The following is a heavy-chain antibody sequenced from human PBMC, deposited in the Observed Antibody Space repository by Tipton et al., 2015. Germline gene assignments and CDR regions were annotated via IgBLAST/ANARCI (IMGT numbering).Heavy chain of an antibody. Sequence: SLRLSCAASGFTFSSYWMGWVRQATGKGLEWVANLKQDGSEKYYVDSVKGRFTISRDNAKNSLYLQIDSLRAEDTAVYYCAKSGWLTDRDVFDIWGQGTMVTVSS. CDR3: AKSGWLTDRDVFDI. J-gene: IGHJ3*02. V-gene: IGHV3-7*01. CDR1: GFTFSSYW. D-gene: IGHD5-24*01. CDR2: LKQDGSEK.